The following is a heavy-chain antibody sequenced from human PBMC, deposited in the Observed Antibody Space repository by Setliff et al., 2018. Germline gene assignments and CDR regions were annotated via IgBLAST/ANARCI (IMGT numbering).Heavy chain of an antibody. CDR1: GYPFMTYW. CDR2: IYPGDSDT. CDR3: ARVIVGGGNTPFDL. Sequence: GESLKISCKGSGYPFMTYWIGWVRQMPGKGLELMGIIYPGDSDTTYSPSFQGQVTISAHKSISTAYLQWSSLKASDTAMYYCARVIVGGGNTPFDLWGQGTLVTVSS. D-gene: IGHD2-21*01. J-gene: IGHJ4*02. V-gene: IGHV5-51*01.